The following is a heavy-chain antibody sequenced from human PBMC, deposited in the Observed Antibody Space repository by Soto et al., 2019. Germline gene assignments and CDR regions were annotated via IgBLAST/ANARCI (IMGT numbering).Heavy chain of an antibody. J-gene: IGHJ6*02. Sequence: QVQLVQSGPEVKKPGASVKVSCKASAYTFNTYGISWVRRAPGQGLEWMGWISGHNGQTNYAQKFRGRVTITTDTSTRTAYMELRSLGSDDTAIYYCARDGRKQLWVEGRNAMDVWGQGTTVTVSS. CDR1: AYTFNTYG. V-gene: IGHV1-18*01. D-gene: IGHD5-18*01. CDR2: ISGHNGQT. CDR3: ARDGRKQLWVEGRNAMDV.